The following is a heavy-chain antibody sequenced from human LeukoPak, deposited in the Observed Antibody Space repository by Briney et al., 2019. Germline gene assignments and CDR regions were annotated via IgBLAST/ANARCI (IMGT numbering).Heavy chain of an antibody. CDR3: ARVLHGRVDWYFDL. J-gene: IGHJ2*01. CDR1: GYTFTSYG. Sequence: GASVKVSCKASGYTFTSYGISWVRQAPGQGLEWMGWISAYNGNTNYAQKLRGRVTMTTDTSTSTAYMELRSLRSDDTAVYYCARVLHGRVDWYFDLWGRGTLVTVSS. D-gene: IGHD1-26*01. CDR2: ISAYNGNT. V-gene: IGHV1-18*01.